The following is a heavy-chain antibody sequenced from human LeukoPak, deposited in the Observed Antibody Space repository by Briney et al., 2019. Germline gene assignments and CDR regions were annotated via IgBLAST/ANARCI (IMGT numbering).Heavy chain of an antibody. Sequence: SQTLSLTCTVSGGSISSGSYYWSWIRQPAGKGLEWIGRIYTSGSTNYNPSLKSRVTISVDTSKNQFSLKLSSVTAADTAVYYCAVGNWNYDGDFDYWGQGTLVTVSS. V-gene: IGHV4-61*02. D-gene: IGHD1-7*01. CDR2: IYTSGST. J-gene: IGHJ4*02. CDR1: GGSISSGSYY. CDR3: AVGNWNYDGDFDY.